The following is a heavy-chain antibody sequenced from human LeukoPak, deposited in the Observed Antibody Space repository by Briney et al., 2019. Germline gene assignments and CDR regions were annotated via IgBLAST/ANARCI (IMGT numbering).Heavy chain of an antibody. CDR3: ARTGADFWSGYLNY. Sequence: KASETLSLTCTVSGGSISSSSYYWGWIRQPPGKGLEWIGSIYYSGSTYYNPSLKSRVTISVDTSKNQFSLKLSSVTAADTAVYYCARTGADFWSGYLNYWGQGTLVTVSS. CDR1: GGSISSSSYY. J-gene: IGHJ4*02. D-gene: IGHD3-3*01. V-gene: IGHV4-39*07. CDR2: IYYSGST.